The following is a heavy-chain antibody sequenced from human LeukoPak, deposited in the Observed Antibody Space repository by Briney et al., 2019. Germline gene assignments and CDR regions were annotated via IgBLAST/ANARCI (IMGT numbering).Heavy chain of an antibody. CDR1: GFIFSSYS. CDR3: AKAASSSWPSYYYGMDV. V-gene: IGHV3-23*01. J-gene: IGHJ6*02. CDR2: ITGSGGNT. Sequence: GGSLRLSCAASGFIFSSYSMSWARQAPGMGLEWVSVITGSGGNTYCADSVKGRFTISKDNSKNTVYLQMSSLRVDDTAVYYCAKAASSSWPSYYYGMDVWGQGTTVTVSS. D-gene: IGHD6-13*01.